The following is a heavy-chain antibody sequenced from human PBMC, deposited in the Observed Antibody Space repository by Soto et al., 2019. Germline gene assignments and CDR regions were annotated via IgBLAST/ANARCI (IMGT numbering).Heavy chain of an antibody. D-gene: IGHD4-17*01. CDR2: ISSSSSTI. J-gene: IGHJ4*02. CDR3: ARHDYGDYDSEC. V-gene: IGHV3-48*01. Sequence: EVQLVESGGGLVQPGGSLRLSCAASGFTFSSYSMNWVRQAPGKGLEWVSYISSSSSTIYYADSVKGRFTISRDTAKNPLYLQMNSLGAEDTAVYYCARHDYGDYDSECWGQGTLVTVSS. CDR1: GFTFSSYS.